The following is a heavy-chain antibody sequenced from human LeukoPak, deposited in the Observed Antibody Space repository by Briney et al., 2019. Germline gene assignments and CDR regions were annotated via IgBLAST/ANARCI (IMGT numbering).Heavy chain of an antibody. Sequence: GGSLRLSCAASGLTFSSHWMHWVRQAPGKGLEWVANIKQDESEKYYVDSVKGRFTISRDNAKNSLYLQMDSLRAEDTAVYYCGRSMDVWGQGTTVTVSS. CDR2: IKQDESEK. CDR1: GLTFSSHW. V-gene: IGHV3-7*01. J-gene: IGHJ6*02. CDR3: GRSMDV.